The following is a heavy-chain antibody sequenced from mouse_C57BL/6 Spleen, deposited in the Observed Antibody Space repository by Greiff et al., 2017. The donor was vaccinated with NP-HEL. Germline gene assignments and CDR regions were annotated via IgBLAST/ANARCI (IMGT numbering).Heavy chain of an antibody. V-gene: IGHV2-9-1*01. Sequence: QVQLKESGPGLVAPSQSLSITCTVSGFSLTSYAISWVRQPPGKGLEWLGVIWTGGGTNYNSALKSRLSISKDNSKSQVFLKMNSLQTDDTARYYCARNPHYSNYEGYWYFDVWGTGTTVTVSS. J-gene: IGHJ1*03. CDR3: ARNPHYSNYEGYWYFDV. CDR2: IWTGGGT. D-gene: IGHD2-5*01. CDR1: GFSLTSYA.